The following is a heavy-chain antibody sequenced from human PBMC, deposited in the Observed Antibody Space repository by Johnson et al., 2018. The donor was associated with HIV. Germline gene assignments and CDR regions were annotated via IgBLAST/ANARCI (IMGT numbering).Heavy chain of an antibody. J-gene: IGHJ3*02. CDR3: ARGRLISMIVSAGAFDI. CDR2: INWNGGST. V-gene: IGHV3-20*04. CDR1: GFTFSDHY. Sequence: MQLVESGGGLVQPGGSLRLSCVGSGFTFSDHYMSWVRQAPGKGLEWVSAINWNGGSTTYADSVKGRFIISRDNAKNSLYLQMNSLRDEDTAFYYCARGRLISMIVSAGAFDIWGQGTMVTVSS. D-gene: IGHD3-22*01.